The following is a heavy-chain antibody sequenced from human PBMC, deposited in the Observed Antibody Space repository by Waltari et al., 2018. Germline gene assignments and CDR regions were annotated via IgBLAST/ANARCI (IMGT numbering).Heavy chain of an antibody. D-gene: IGHD6-19*01. V-gene: IGHV1-24*01. Sequence: QVQLVQSGAEVKKPGASVKVSCKVSGYTLTELSRHWVRQAPGKGLEWLGGFDTEDGEKIYAQKFQGRGTMTEDTSTDTAYMELSSLRSEDTAVYYWATSGIAVAGTLFDLWGRGTLVTVSS. J-gene: IGHJ2*01. CDR2: FDTEDGEK. CDR3: ATSGIAVAGTLFDL. CDR1: GYTLTELS.